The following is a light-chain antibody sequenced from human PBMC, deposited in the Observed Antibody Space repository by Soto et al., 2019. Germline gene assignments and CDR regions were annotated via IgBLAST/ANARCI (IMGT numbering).Light chain of an antibody. Sequence: IQMTQSPSTLSGSVGDRVTITCRASQGISSYLAWYQQKPGKAPKLLIYAASTLQSGVPSRFSGSGSGTEFTLTISSLQPDDLATYYCQHYNSYSEAFGQGTKVDIK. CDR1: QGISSY. CDR2: AAS. CDR3: QHYNSYSEA. V-gene: IGKV1-9*01. J-gene: IGKJ1*01.